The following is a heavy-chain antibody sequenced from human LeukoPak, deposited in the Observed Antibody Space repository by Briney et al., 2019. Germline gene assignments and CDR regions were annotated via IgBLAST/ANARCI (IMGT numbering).Heavy chain of an antibody. D-gene: IGHD6-6*01. J-gene: IGHJ3*02. CDR3: ARAGYVEESSSGTFDI. Sequence: SETLSLTCTVSGGSISSYYWSWIRQPPGKGLEWIGYIYYSGSTNYNPSLKSRVTISVDTSKNQFSLKLSSVTAADTAVYYCARAGYVEESSSGTFDIWGQGTMVTASS. V-gene: IGHV4-59*01. CDR1: GGSISSYY. CDR2: IYYSGST.